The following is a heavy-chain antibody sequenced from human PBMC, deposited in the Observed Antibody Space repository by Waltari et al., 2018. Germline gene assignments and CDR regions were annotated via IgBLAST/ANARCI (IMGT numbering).Heavy chain of an antibody. CDR2: VDPEDGKT. V-gene: IGHV1-69-2*01. J-gene: IGHJ4*02. Sequence: VQVVQSGNEMKNAVATLKASCKVCGYTATGYFIHWVKQAPGKGLEWMGLVDPEDGKTKYAEKFQSRVTITADTSADIAYMEMTSLRSEDTAVYYCTTRDGDFDFWGQGTLVTVSS. CDR1: GYTATGYF. CDR3: TTRDGDFDF.